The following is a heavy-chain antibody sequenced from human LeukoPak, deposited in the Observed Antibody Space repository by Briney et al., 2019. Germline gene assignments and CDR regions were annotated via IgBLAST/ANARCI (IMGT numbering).Heavy chain of an antibody. CDR3: ARHCSSTSCFDS. V-gene: IGHV3-74*01. Sequence: GGSLRLSCAASGFTFNNNWMHWVRQVPGKGLVWVSRINSDASSTSYTDSVKGRFTISRDNAKNTLYLQMNSLRAEDTAVYYCARHCSSTSCFDSWGQGTLVTVSS. D-gene: IGHD2-2*01. CDR2: INSDASST. CDR1: GFTFNNNW. J-gene: IGHJ4*02.